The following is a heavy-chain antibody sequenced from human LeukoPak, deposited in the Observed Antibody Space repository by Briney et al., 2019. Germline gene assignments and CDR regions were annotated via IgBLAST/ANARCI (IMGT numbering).Heavy chain of an antibody. J-gene: IGHJ5*02. V-gene: IGHV1-2*02. Sequence: ASVKVSCKASGYTFTDYYMHWVRQAPGQGLEWMGWINPNSGGTNYAQKFQGRVTMTRDTSISTAYMELSRLRSDDTAVYYCARGLRIVVVPAARGNWFDPWGQGTLVTVSS. CDR1: GYTFTDYY. D-gene: IGHD2-2*01. CDR3: ARGLRIVVVPAARGNWFDP. CDR2: INPNSGGT.